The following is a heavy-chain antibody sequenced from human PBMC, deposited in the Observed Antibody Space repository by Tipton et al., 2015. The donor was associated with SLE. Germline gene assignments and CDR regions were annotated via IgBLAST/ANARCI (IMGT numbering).Heavy chain of an antibody. CDR2: FRSKIYGATT. CDR1: GFTFADYT. Sequence: SLRLSCTGSGFTFADYTVSWVRQAPGKGLEWIGLFRSKIYGATTQYAASVKGRFTISRDDYKNIAHLQMDSLTTDDTALYYCARYTGSYSRGYDYWGQGTLVTVSS. CDR3: ARYTGSYSRGYDY. J-gene: IGHJ4*02. V-gene: IGHV3-49*04. D-gene: IGHD1-26*01.